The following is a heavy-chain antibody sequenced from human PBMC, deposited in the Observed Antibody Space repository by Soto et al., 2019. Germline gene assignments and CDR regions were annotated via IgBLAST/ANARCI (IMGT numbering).Heavy chain of an antibody. J-gene: IGHJ5*02. CDR1: GYAYTRDL. V-gene: IGHV1-46*01. Sequence: VPLNRSRKTAGYAYTRDLMGWRRQAPGQGLEWMGIINPSGGSTSYAQKFQGRVTMTRDTSTSTVYMELRSLRSEDTAVYYCARDHSVWFDPWGQGTLVTVSS. D-gene: IGHD5-18*01. CDR2: INPSGGST. CDR3: ARDHSVWFDP.